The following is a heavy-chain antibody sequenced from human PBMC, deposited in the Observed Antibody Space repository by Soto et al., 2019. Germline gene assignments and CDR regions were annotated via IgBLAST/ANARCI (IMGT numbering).Heavy chain of an antibody. V-gene: IGHV4-34*01. CDR1: GGSFSGYY. D-gene: IGHD3-22*01. J-gene: IGHJ5*02. CDR3: VGGANYYDSSGYYDNWFDP. CDR2: INHSGST. Sequence: PSETLSLTCAVYGGSFSGYYWSWIRQPPGKGLEWIGEINHSGSTNYNPSLKSRVTISVGTSKNQFSLKLSSVTAADTAVYYCVGGANYYDSSGYYDNWFDPWGQGTLVTVSS.